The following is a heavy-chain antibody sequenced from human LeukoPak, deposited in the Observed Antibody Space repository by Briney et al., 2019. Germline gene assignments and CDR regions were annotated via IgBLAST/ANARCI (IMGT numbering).Heavy chain of an antibody. CDR1: GGSFTSYY. J-gene: IGHJ4*02. CDR3: ARVKAGGQPGH. V-gene: IGHV4-59*01. CDR2: IYNAGNT. D-gene: IGHD3-10*01. Sequence: KASETLSLTCSVSGGSFTSYYWSWIRQPPGKGLEWIGFIYNAGNTNYNPSVKSRATISVDTSKNQFSLRLNSVTAADTAVYYCARVKAGGQPGHWGQGTLVTVSS.